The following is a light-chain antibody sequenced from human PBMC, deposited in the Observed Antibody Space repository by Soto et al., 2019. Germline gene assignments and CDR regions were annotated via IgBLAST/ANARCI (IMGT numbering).Light chain of an antibody. CDR2: EVN. V-gene: IGLV2-8*01. Sequence: QSVLTLPPSASGSPGQSVAISCTGTSSDVGGYNYVSWYQQHPGKAPNRMIYEVNKRPSGVPDRFSGSKSGNTASLTVSGLQAEDEADYYCSSYAGSSNVFGTGTKVTVL. CDR3: SSYAGSSNV. J-gene: IGLJ1*01. CDR1: SSDVGGYNY.